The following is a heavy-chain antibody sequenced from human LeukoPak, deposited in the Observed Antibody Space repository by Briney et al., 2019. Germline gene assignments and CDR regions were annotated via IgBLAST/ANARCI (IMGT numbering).Heavy chain of an antibody. V-gene: IGHV4-38-2*02. D-gene: IGHD3-22*01. Sequence: SETLSLTCTVSGYSISSNYYWGWVRQPPGKALEWIGNIFYSGSTYYSPSLKSRVTISLDTSRNQFSLKLNSVTAADTAVYYCAKSNGYGLIDIWGQGTMVTVSS. CDR3: AKSNGYGLIDI. CDR1: GYSISSNYY. J-gene: IGHJ3*02. CDR2: IFYSGST.